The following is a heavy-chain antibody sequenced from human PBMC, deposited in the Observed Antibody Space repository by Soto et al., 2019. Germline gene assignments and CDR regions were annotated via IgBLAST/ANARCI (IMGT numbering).Heavy chain of an antibody. D-gene: IGHD2-8*02. CDR1: GFTVSNFG. J-gene: IGHJ4*02. Sequence: QVQLVESGGGLVQPGRSLRLSCAVSGFTVSNFGMHWVRQAPGKGLEWVAVISRDGGTKFYADSVKGRFTISRDNSSNTLFLKMNSLRGDDMGVYYCTGDVASGYWGQGTLVTVSS. CDR3: TGDVASGY. V-gene: IGHV3-30*03. CDR2: ISRDGGTK.